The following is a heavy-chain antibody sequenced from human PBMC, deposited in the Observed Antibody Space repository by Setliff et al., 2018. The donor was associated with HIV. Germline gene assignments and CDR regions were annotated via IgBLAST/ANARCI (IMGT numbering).Heavy chain of an antibody. Sequence: SVKVSCKTSGFTFTSSAVQWVRQARGQRLEWIGWIVVGSGNTNYVQKFQERVTITRDMSTCTAYMELSSLRSEDTAVYYCAADGTGGGYQQLVLPYYYYGMDVWGQGTTVTVSS. CDR1: GFTFTSSA. CDR2: IVVGSGNT. CDR3: AADGTGGGYQQLVLPYYYYGMDV. V-gene: IGHV1-58*01. J-gene: IGHJ6*02. D-gene: IGHD6-13*01.